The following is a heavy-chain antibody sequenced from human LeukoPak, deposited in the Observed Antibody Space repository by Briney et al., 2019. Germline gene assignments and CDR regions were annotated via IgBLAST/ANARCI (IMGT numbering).Heavy chain of an antibody. CDR2: IIPIFNTP. CDR1: GGTLSSYA. CDR3: ARDNPGTAVSGTGWFDP. Sequence: GASVKVSCKASGGTLSSYAISWVRQAPGQGLEWREGIIPIFNTPTYAQKFHGRVTITADESTNTVYMELSSLRSDDTAVYYCARDNPGTAVSGTGWFDPWGQGTLVTVSS. D-gene: IGHD6-19*01. V-gene: IGHV1-69*13. J-gene: IGHJ5*02.